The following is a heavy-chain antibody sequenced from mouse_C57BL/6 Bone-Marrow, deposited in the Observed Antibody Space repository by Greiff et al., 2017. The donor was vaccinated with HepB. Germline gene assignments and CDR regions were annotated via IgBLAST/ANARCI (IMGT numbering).Heavy chain of an antibody. CDR2: IRLKSDNYAT. CDR1: GFTFSNYW. D-gene: IGHD1-1*01. Sequence: EVHLVESGGGLVQPGGSMKLSCVASGFTFSNYWMNWVRQSPEKGLEWVAQIRLKSDNYATHYAESVKGRFTISRDDSKSSVYLQMNNLRAEDTGIYYCTGGPTVVPRDAMDYWGQGTSVTVSS. V-gene: IGHV6-3*01. J-gene: IGHJ4*01. CDR3: TGGPTVVPRDAMDY.